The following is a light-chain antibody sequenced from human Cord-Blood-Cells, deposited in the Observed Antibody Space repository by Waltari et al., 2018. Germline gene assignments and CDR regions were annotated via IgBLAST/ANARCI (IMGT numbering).Light chain of an antibody. CDR3: SSYTSSSTLVV. Sequence: QSALTPPASVSGSPGQSITISCTGTGSDVGGSNYVSRYQQHPGKAPKLMISEVSNRPSGVSNRFSVSKSGNTASLTISGLQAEDEADYYCSSYTSSSTLVVFGGGTKLTVL. J-gene: IGLJ2*01. V-gene: IGLV2-14*01. CDR2: EVS. CDR1: GSDVGGSNY.